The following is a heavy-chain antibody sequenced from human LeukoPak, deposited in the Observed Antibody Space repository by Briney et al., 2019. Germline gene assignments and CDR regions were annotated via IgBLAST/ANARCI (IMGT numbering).Heavy chain of an antibody. J-gene: IGHJ4*02. Sequence: GESLKISCKGSGYSFATYWIGWVRQMPGKGLEWMGIIYPGDSDTRYSPSFQGQVTFSADKSISTAYLQWSSLKASDTAMYYCARLGLGGISNLYESGSYSGDYWGQGTLVTVSS. CDR1: GYSFATYW. CDR3: ARLGLGGISNLYESGSYSGDY. V-gene: IGHV5-51*01. D-gene: IGHD3-10*01. CDR2: IYPGDSDT.